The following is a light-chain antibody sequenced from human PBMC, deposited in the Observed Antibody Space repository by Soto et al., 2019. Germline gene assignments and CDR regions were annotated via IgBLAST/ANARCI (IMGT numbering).Light chain of an antibody. CDR2: GAS. CDR1: QSVSSN. V-gene: IGKV3-15*01. J-gene: IGKJ1*01. CDR3: QQYNNWPRT. Sequence: EIVMTQSPATLSVSPGERATLSCRASQSVSSNLAWYQQKPGQAPRLLIYGASTRATGLPARFSGSGSGTEFTLTISSLQSEDFEVYYCQQYNNWPRTFGQGSKVDI.